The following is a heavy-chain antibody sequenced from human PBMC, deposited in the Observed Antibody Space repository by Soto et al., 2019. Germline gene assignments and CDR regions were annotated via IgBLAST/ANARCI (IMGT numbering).Heavy chain of an antibody. Sequence: EVQLLESGGGLVQPGGSLRLSCAASGFTFSSYAMSWVRQAPGKGLEWVSALSGSGGSTYYADSVKGRFTISRDNSKNTLYLQMNSLRAEDTAVYYCARAQWLVLYFDLWGRGTLVTVSS. CDR2: LSGSGGST. CDR3: ARAQWLVLYFDL. J-gene: IGHJ2*01. V-gene: IGHV3-23*01. D-gene: IGHD6-19*01. CDR1: GFTFSSYA.